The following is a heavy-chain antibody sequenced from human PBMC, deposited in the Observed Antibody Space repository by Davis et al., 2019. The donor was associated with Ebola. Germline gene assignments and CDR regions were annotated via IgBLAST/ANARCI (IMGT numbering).Heavy chain of an antibody. Sequence: SVKVSCKASGGTFGNNAINWVRQAPGQGLEWMGAIIPVFGIANYAHKFQGLVAITADESTSTAFLELNSLKSEDTAMYYCARDPSRRDLNYALGWFDSWGQGTLVTVSS. V-gene: IGHV1-69*13. CDR2: IIPVFGIA. CDR1: GGTFGNNA. CDR3: ARDPSRRDLNYALGWFDS. J-gene: IGHJ5*01. D-gene: IGHD1-7*01.